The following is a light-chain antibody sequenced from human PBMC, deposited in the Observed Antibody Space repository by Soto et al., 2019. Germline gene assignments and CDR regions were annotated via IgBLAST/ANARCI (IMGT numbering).Light chain of an antibody. Sequence: DLQITHSPSAISPSVLYGVTFTFRTSQGLSSWIAWYQQRPGKAPKLLIYAASSLQSGVPSRFSGSGSGTDFTLTIGSLQPEDFATYYCQQAYSFPVTFGQGTRLEI. CDR3: QQAYSFPVT. J-gene: IGKJ5*01. CDR1: QGLSSW. CDR2: AAS. V-gene: IGKV1D-12*01.